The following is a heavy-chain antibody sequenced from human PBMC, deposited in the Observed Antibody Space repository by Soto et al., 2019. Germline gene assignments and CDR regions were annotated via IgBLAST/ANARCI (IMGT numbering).Heavy chain of an antibody. CDR3: ARHVPSQYTAMVPFDP. V-gene: IGHV4-4*02. D-gene: IGHD5-18*01. CDR2: IYHSGST. J-gene: IGHJ5*02. CDR1: GGSISSSNW. Sequence: SETLSLTCAVSGGSISSSNWWSWVRQPPGKGLEWIGEIYHSGSTNYNPSLKSRVTISVDKSKNQFSLKLSSVTAADTAVYYCARHVPSQYTAMVPFDPWGQGTLVTVSS.